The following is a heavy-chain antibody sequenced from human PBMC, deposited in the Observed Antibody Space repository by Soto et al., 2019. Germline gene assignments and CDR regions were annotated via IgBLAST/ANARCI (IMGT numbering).Heavy chain of an antibody. Sequence: SQTLSLTCAISGDSVSSNSAAWNWIRQSPSRGLEWLGRTYYRSKWYNDYAVSVKSRITINPDTSKNQFSLQLNSVTPEDTAVYYCARDPATMVREGYYYGMDVWGQGTTVTVSS. CDR1: GDSVSSNSAA. CDR3: ARDPATMVREGYYYGMDV. J-gene: IGHJ6*02. CDR2: TYYRSKWYN. D-gene: IGHD3-10*01. V-gene: IGHV6-1*01.